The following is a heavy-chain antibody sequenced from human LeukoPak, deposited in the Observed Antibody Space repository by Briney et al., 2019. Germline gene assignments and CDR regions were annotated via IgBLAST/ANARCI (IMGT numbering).Heavy chain of an antibody. CDR2: ISGSSSYI. J-gene: IGHJ3*02. CDR3: ARDPYSSGWYKDVFDI. D-gene: IGHD6-19*01. CDR1: GFTFSSYS. V-gene: IGHV3-21*01. Sequence: PGGSLRLSCAASGFTFSSYSMNWVRQAPGKGLEWVSSISGSSSYINYADSVKGRFTISRDNAQNSLFLQLNSLRAEDTAVYYCARDPYSSGWYKDVFDIWGQGTMVTVSS.